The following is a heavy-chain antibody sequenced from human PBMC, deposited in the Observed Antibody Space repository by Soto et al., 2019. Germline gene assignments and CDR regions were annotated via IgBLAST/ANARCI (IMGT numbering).Heavy chain of an antibody. CDR1: GGSFSGYY. D-gene: IGHD6-13*01. CDR3: AREAADSAPHEQIFAY. J-gene: IGHJ4*02. V-gene: IGHV4-34*01. Sequence: SETLSHTCAVYGGSFSGYYWSWIRQPPGKGLEWIGEINHSGSTNYNPSLKSRVTISVDKSKNQFSLKLSSVTAADTAVYYCAREAADSAPHEQIFAYWGRGTLDTVSS. CDR2: INHSGST.